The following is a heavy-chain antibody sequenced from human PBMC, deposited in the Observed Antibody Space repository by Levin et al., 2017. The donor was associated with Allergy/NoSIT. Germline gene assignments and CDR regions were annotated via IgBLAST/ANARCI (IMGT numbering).Heavy chain of an antibody. CDR2: ISTNAGKP. Sequence: ASVKVSCRASGYIFTTYAMNWVRQAPEQGLEWMGWISTNAGKPTYAQGFAGRIVFSLDTSVSTAYLQISSLKAEDTAVYYCARRYCSSSSCSPGDYWGQGTLVTVSS. CDR3: ARRYCSSSSCSPGDY. CDR1: GYIFTTYA. J-gene: IGHJ4*02. V-gene: IGHV7-4-1*02. D-gene: IGHD2-2*01.